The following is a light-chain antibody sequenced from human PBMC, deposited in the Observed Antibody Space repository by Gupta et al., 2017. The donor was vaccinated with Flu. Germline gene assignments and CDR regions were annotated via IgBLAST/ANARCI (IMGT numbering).Light chain of an antibody. CDR3: QQSYTSPRT. V-gene: IGKV1-39*01. Sequence: GDRATITCRASQSISTYLKGYLQRPGKAPDSLIYSTYPLPRGVPARFIGSGSRTNFSPTISSLQAADFATDYCQQSYTSPRTFGQGTRLDI. CDR2: STY. J-gene: IGKJ2*01. CDR1: QSISTY.